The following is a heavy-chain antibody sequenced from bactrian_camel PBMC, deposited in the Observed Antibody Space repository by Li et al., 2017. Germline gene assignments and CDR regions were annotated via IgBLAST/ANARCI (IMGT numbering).Heavy chain of an antibody. D-gene: IGHD2*01. V-gene: IGHV3S53*01. J-gene: IGHJ4*01. CDR2: IDRDGTT. CDR1: GHTDSIDSLIT. Sequence: VQLVESGGDSVQAGGTLRLSCVASGHTDSIDSLITMGWLRQAPGKEREGVAVIDRDGTTAYADSVKGRFTISKDKDKSTVYLQMNSLKPEDTAMYSCKPTTTCSHPYLLGQGTQVTVS.